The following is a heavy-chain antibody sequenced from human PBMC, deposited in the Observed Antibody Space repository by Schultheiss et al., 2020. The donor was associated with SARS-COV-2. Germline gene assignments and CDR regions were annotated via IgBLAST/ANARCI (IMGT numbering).Heavy chain of an antibody. CDR1: GGSISSSNW. Sequence: SETLSLTCAVSGGSISSSNWWSWIRQPPGKGLEWIGEINHSGSTNYNPSLKSRVTISVDTSKNQFSLKLSSVTAADTAVYYCARDLVVRGVIRWFDPWGQGTLVTVSS. CDR2: INHSGST. J-gene: IGHJ5*02. CDR3: ARDLVVRGVIRWFDP. V-gene: IGHV4-4*02. D-gene: IGHD3-10*01.